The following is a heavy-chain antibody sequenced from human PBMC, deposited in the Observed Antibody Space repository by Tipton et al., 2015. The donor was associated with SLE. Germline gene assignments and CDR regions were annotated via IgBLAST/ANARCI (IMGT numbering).Heavy chain of an antibody. Sequence: TLSLTCTISGDSISSSSYYWGWIRQPPGKGLEWVGTVYYTGNTFYNPSLKSRVTMSVDTSKNQFSLRLRSVTAADTAVYYCARGRATYYAAGSYYKTSHVDFWGQGILVTVSS. D-gene: IGHD3-10*01. J-gene: IGHJ4*02. V-gene: IGHV4-39*07. CDR1: GDSISSSSYY. CDR3: ARGRATYYAAGSYYKTSHVDF. CDR2: VYYTGNT.